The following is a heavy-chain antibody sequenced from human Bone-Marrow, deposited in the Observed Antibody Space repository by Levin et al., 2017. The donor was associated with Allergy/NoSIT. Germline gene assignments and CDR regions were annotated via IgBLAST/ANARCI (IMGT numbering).Heavy chain of an antibody. CDR1: GFTFDDYA. J-gene: IGHJ4*02. D-gene: IGHD1-14*01. CDR2: ISWSSGSI. Sequence: GGSLRLSCAASGFTFDDYAMHWVRQAPGKGLEWVSGISWSSGSIIYADSVKGRFTISRDNAKNSLYLQMNSLRAEDTAFYYCARRGDNRDFDYWGQGTLVTVSS. V-gene: IGHV3-9*01. CDR3: ARRGDNRDFDY.